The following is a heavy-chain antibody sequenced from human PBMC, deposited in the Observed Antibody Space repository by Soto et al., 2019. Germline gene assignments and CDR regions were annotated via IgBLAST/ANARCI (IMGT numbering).Heavy chain of an antibody. CDR2: INHSGST. Sequence: SETLSLTCAVYGGSFSGYYWSWIRQPPGKGLEWIGEINHSGSTNYNPSHKSRVTISVDTSKNQFSLKLSSVTAADTAVYYCARGHYYDSSGYYRLGYFDYWGQGTLVTVSS. J-gene: IGHJ4*02. D-gene: IGHD3-22*01. CDR1: GGSFSGYY. CDR3: ARGHYYDSSGYYRLGYFDY. V-gene: IGHV4-34*01.